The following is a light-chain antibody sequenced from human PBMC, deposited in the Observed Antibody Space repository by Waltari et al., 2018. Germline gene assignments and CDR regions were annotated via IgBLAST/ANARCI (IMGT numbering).Light chain of an antibody. V-gene: IGKV3-20*01. CDR2: GAS. Sequence: DIVLTQSPGTLSLSPGKRATLSCRASPRVSSSYLAWYQQKPGQAPRLLTYGASSRATGIPDRFSGSGYGTDFTLTISRLEPEDFAVYYCQQYGTSRTFGQGTKLEIK. CDR3: QQYGTSRT. CDR1: PRVSSSY. J-gene: IGKJ2*01.